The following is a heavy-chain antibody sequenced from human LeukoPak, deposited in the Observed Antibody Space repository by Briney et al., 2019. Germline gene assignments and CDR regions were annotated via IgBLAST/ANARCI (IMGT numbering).Heavy chain of an antibody. Sequence: GASVKVSCKASGYTFTSYDINWVRQATGQGLEWMGWMNPNSGNTGYAQKFQGRVTMTRNTSISTAYMELSSLRSEDTAVYYCARGRLRYFDWLLSESKPRNYYCYGMDVWGQGTTVTVSS. J-gene: IGHJ6*02. V-gene: IGHV1-8*01. D-gene: IGHD3-9*01. CDR2: MNPNSGNT. CDR3: ARGRLRYFDWLLSESKPRNYYCYGMDV. CDR1: GYTFTSYD.